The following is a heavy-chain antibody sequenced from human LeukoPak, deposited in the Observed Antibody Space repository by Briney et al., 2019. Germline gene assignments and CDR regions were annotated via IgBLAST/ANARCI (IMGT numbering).Heavy chain of an antibody. CDR3: ASGSGSYRTPYYYMDV. Sequence: GGSLRLSCVASGFTASSNYMSWVRQAPGKGLEWVSVIYSGGSTYYADSVKGRFTISRDNSKNTLYLQMNSLRAEDTAVYYCASGSGSYRTPYYYMDVWGTGTTVTVSS. J-gene: IGHJ6*03. V-gene: IGHV3-53*01. CDR1: GFTASSNY. D-gene: IGHD3-10*01. CDR2: IYSGGST.